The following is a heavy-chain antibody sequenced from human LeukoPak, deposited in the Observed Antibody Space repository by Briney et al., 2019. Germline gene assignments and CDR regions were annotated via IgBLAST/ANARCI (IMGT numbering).Heavy chain of an antibody. CDR1: GYTFTSYD. J-gene: IGHJ4*02. CDR3: ARGSWVRGVY. Sequence: ASVKVSCKASGYTFTSYDINWVRQATGQGLEWMGWMNPNSGNTGYAQKFQGRGTMTRKNSIRQDYMELSSLRAEGTAVYYYARGSWVRGVYWSQGTPATVYS. CDR2: MNPNSGNT. V-gene: IGHV1-8*01.